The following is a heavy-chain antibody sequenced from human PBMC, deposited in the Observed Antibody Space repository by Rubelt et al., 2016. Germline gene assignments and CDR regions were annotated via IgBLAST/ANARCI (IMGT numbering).Heavy chain of an antibody. CDR1: DFTFSNYW. V-gene: IGHV3-7*04. J-gene: IGHJ4*02. Sequence: EVQLVESGGDLVQAGGSLRLSCVASDFTFSNYWMSWVRQAPGKGLAWVANVVNDESATYYVDSVKGRFTISRYNAKNTLYQQITSLRVEDTAVYYCTRNNLWGRDYWGQGTLVTVSS. D-gene: IGHD7-27*01. CDR3: TRNNLWGRDY. CDR2: VVNDESAT.